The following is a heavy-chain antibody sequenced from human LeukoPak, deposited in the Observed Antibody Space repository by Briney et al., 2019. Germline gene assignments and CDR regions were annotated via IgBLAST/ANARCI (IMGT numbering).Heavy chain of an antibody. CDR2: ISYDGSNK. J-gene: IGHJ3*02. D-gene: IGHD3-22*01. CDR1: GFTFSSYA. Sequence: GGSLRLSCAASGFTFSSYAMHWVRQAPGKGLEWVAVISYDGSNKYYADSVKGRFTISRDNSKNTLYLQMNSLRAEDTAVYYCARGGRGSAAVVAPRSFDIWGQGTMVTVSS. CDR3: ARGGRGSAAVVAPRSFDI. V-gene: IGHV3-30-3*01.